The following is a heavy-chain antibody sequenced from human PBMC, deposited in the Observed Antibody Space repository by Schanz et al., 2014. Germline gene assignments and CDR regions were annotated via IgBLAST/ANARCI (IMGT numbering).Heavy chain of an antibody. CDR2: INVGNGNM. V-gene: IGHV1-3*01. CDR1: GYTFVSYS. J-gene: IGHJ4*02. Sequence: QVQLVQSGAEVKKPGASVKVSCKASGYTFVSYSMHWVRQAPGQGLEWMGWINVGNGNMKYSQKFQGRVTITADRSTSTAYMELSSLRSEDTAVYYCARGYGDSPTDFWGQGTLVTVSS. CDR3: ARGYGDSPTDF. D-gene: IGHD4-17*01.